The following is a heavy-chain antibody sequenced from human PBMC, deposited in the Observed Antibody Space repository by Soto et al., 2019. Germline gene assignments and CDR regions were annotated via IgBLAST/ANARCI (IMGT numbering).Heavy chain of an antibody. V-gene: IGHV4-34*01. J-gene: IGHJ4*02. Sequence: SETLSLTCAVYGGSFSGYYWSWIRQPPGKGLEWIGEINHSGSTNYNPSLKSRVTISVDTSKNQFSLKLSSVTAADTAVYYCARGLLSLGEFSLTRYYFDCWGQG. CDR2: INHSGST. D-gene: IGHD3-16*02. CDR1: GGSFSGYY. CDR3: ARGLLSLGEFSLTRYYFDC.